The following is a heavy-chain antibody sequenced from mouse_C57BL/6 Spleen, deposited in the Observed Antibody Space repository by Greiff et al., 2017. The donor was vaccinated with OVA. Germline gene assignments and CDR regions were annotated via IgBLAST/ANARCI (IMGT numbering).Heavy chain of an antibody. CDR1: DYTFTSYW. D-gene: IGHD1-1*01. J-gene: IGHJ3*01. Sequence: QVQLQQPGAELVMPGASVKLSCKASDYTFTSYWMHWVKQRPGQGLEWIGEIDPSDSYTNYNQKFKGKSTLTVDKSSSTAYMQLSSLTSEDSAVYYCARGDYGSVVAYWGQGTLVTVSA. CDR3: ARGDYGSVVAY. V-gene: IGHV1-69*01. CDR2: IDPSDSYT.